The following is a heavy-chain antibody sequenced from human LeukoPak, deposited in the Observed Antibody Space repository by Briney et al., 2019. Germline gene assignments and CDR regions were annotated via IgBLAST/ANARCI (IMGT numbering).Heavy chain of an antibody. CDR2: ISSSGSYI. J-gene: IGHJ4*02. Sequence: GGSLRLSCAASGFTFSSYEMNWVRQAPGKGLEWVSSISSSGSYIYYAESVKGRFTISRDNAKNSLYLQMNSLRAEDTAVYYCARAEPGTRDELACWGQGTLVTVSS. CDR1: GFTFSSYE. D-gene: IGHD1-1*01. V-gene: IGHV3-21*01. CDR3: ARAEPGTRDELAC.